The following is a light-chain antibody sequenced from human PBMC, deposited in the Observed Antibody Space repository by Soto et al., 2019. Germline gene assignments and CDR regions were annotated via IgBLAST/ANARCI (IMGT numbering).Light chain of an antibody. J-gene: IGKJ2*01. V-gene: IGKV3-15*01. Sequence: EIVMTQSPASLSVSPGDGATLSCRASQSVASNVAWYQQKPGQGPRLLIHGASTRAVGVPARSSGSGSGTDFTLTISSRQSEELAVYYGQQYHNWPPQYTFGQGTKLQIK. CDR1: QSVASN. CDR3: QQYHNWPPQYT. CDR2: GAS.